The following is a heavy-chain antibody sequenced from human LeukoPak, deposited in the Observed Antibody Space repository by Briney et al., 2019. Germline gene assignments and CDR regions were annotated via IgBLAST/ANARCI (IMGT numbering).Heavy chain of an antibody. CDR3: ARGSYGQPAFDY. J-gene: IGHJ4*02. Sequence: ASVKVSCKTSGYTFTKYGITWVRQAPGQGLEWLGWISGDKGDTNYAQKVQGRVTLTTDRSTRTAYMELRTLTSDGTALYYCARGSYGQPAFDYWGQGTQVTVSS. CDR2: ISGDKGDT. D-gene: IGHD3-16*01. V-gene: IGHV1-18*04. CDR1: GYTFTKYG.